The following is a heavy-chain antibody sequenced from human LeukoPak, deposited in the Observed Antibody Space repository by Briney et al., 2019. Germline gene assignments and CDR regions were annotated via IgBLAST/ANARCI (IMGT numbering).Heavy chain of an antibody. CDR1: GCTFTNFA. V-gene: IGHV3-23*01. Sequence: GGSLRLSCAASGCTFTNFAMNWVRQAPGKGLEWVSSITGNGGRAYYADSVKGRFTISRDNSMNTLHLQMNSLRAEDTAVYYCAKCPHYDGSGFYFDYWGQGALVTVSS. CDR2: ITGNGGRA. D-gene: IGHD3-22*01. J-gene: IGHJ4*02. CDR3: AKCPHYDGSGFYFDY.